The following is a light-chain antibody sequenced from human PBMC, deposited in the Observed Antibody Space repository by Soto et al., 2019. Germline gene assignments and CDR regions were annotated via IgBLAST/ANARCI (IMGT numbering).Light chain of an antibody. CDR1: QTINSN. J-gene: IGKJ1*01. CDR3: QQQNEGPPWT. Sequence: IVMTQSPATLSVSPGERVTLSCRASQTINSNLAWYQRRPGQAPRLLIHGASTRASGIPVRFRGSGSGTEFTLAISSLQSEDFAVYYCQQQNEGPPWTFGQGTKVEIK. V-gene: IGKV3-15*01. CDR2: GAS.